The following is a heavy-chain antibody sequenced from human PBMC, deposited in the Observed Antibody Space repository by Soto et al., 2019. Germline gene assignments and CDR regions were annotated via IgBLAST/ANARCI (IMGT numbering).Heavy chain of an antibody. J-gene: IGHJ4*02. Sequence: ASVRVSCKASGDTFTGYYMHWVRQAPGQGLEWMGWINPNSGGTNYAQKFQGRVTMTRDTSISTAYMEPSRLRSDDTAVYYCARWGWKDGLDSWGQGPLVTGSS. CDR1: GDTFTGYY. CDR3: ARWGWKDGLDS. D-gene: IGHD1-1*01. CDR2: INPNSGGT. V-gene: IGHV1-2*02.